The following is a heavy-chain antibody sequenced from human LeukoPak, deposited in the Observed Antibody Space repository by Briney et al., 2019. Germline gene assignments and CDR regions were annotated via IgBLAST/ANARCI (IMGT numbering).Heavy chain of an antibody. V-gene: IGHV1-2*02. Sequence: ASVKVTCKASGYTFTGNYMHGVGQAPGQEGEGWSGINHNSGGTNYQQRFQGRVTMTGDTSISTAYMELSRQRSDDTAVDYGAREGVRLTFSPARIPERDMDVWGQGTMVTVSS. CDR3: AREGVRLTFSPARIPERDMDV. J-gene: IGHJ6*02. CDR1: GYTFTGNY. CDR2: INHNSGGT. D-gene: IGHD3-10*01.